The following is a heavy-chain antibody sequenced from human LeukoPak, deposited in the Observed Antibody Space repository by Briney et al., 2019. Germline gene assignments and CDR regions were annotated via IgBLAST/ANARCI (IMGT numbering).Heavy chain of an antibody. CDR3: ARVELWDSSGYYLYYFDY. Sequence: GASVEVFCKASGYTFTGYYMHWVRQAPGQGLEWMGWINPNSGGTNYAQKFQGRVTMTRDTSISTAYMELSRLRSDDTAVYYCARVELWDSSGYYLYYFDYWGQGTLVTVSS. V-gene: IGHV1-2*02. CDR1: GYTFTGYY. CDR2: INPNSGGT. J-gene: IGHJ4*02. D-gene: IGHD3-22*01.